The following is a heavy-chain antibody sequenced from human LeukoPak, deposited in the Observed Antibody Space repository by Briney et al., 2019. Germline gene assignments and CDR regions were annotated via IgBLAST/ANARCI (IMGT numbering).Heavy chain of an antibody. D-gene: IGHD3-22*01. Sequence: GGSLRLSCAASGFTFDDYAMHWVRQAPGKGLEWVSGISWNSGSIGYADSVKGRFTISRDNAKNSLYLQMNSLRAEDTALYYCAGYYDSSGYGGRPYRGQGTLVTVSS. CDR1: GFTFDDYA. CDR2: ISWNSGSI. CDR3: AGYYDSSGYGGRPY. J-gene: IGHJ4*02. V-gene: IGHV3-9*01.